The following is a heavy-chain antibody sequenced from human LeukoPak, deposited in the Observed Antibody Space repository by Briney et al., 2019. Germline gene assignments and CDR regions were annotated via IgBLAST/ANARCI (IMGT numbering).Heavy chain of an antibody. CDR3: PREDSSSWPFDY. D-gene: IGHD6-13*01. CDR2: IIPIFGTA. CDR1: GGTFSSYA. Sequence: SVKVSCKASGGTFSSYAISWVRQAPGQGLEWMGRIIPIFGTANYAQKFQGRVTITTDESTSTAYMELSSLRSEDTAVYYCPREDSSSWPFDYWGQGTLVTVSS. V-gene: IGHV1-69*05. J-gene: IGHJ4*02.